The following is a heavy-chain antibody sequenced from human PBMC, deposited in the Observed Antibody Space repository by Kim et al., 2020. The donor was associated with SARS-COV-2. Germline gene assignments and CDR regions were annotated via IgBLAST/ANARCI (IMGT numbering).Heavy chain of an antibody. CDR3: AREYYDFWSGSHQYYYFDY. CDR2: ISSNGGST. Sequence: GGSLRLSCAASGFTFSSYAMHWVRQAPGKGLEYVSAISSNGGSTYYANSVKGRFTISRDNSKNTLYLQMGSLRAEDMAVYYCAREYYDFWSGSHQYYYFDYWGQGTLFTVSS. V-gene: IGHV3-64*01. J-gene: IGHJ4*02. CDR1: GFTFSSYA. D-gene: IGHD3-3*01.